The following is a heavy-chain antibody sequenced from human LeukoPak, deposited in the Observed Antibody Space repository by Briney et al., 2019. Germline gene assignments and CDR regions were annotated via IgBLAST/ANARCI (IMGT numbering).Heavy chain of an antibody. J-gene: IGHJ5*02. CDR3: ARGGRYYDFWSGYKRDNWFDP. CDR2: INHSGST. V-gene: IGHV4-34*01. D-gene: IGHD3-3*01. CDR1: GGSFSGYY. Sequence: SETLSLTYAVYGGSFSGYYWSWLRQPPGKGLEWIGEINHSGSTNYNPSLKSRVTISVDTSKNQFSLKLSSVTAADTAVSYCARGGRYYDFWSGYKRDNWFDPWGQGILVTVSS.